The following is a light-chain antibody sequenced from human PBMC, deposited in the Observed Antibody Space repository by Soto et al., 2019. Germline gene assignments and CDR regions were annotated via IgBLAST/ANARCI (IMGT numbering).Light chain of an antibody. Sequence: DIVLTQSPGTLYLSPGESAILSCRASQLVSSTSLAWYQQRPGQAPRLLIYHVSSRANGIPDRFSGSGSGTDFTLTISTLEPEDFAVYYCQQYGTSSLTFGGGTRVEI. V-gene: IGKV3-20*01. CDR2: HVS. J-gene: IGKJ4*01. CDR1: QLVSSTS. CDR3: QQYGTSSLT.